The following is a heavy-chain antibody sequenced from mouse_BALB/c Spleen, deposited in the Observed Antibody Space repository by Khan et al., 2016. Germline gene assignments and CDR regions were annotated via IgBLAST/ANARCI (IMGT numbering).Heavy chain of an antibody. CDR1: GYTFTEYI. Sequence: QVQLQQPGAELVKPGASVKLSCKASGYTFTEYIIHWVKQRSGQGLAWIGWFFPGSGSLKYNEKFKAKVTWTAEKSSNTVYMELSRLTSEDSAVYFCARHEDGNDYYYAMDYWGQGTSVTVSS. CDR3: ARHEDGNDYYYAMDY. D-gene: IGHD2-2*01. J-gene: IGHJ4*01. CDR2: FFPGSGSL. V-gene: IGHV1-62-2*01.